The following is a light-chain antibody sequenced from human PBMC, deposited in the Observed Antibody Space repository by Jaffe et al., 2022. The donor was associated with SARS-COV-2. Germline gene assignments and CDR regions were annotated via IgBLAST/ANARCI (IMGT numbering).Light chain of an antibody. V-gene: IGLV2-11*01. CDR2: NVN. CDR3: WSWTGIHTRV. J-gene: IGLJ3*02. CDR1: SSDVGAYNY. Sequence: QSALTQPRSVSGSPGQSVTISCTGTSSDVGAYNYVSWYQQRPGEAPKLMIHNVNKRPSGVPDRFSGSKSGNTASLTISGLQAEDEADYYCWSWTGIHTRVFGGGTKVTVL.